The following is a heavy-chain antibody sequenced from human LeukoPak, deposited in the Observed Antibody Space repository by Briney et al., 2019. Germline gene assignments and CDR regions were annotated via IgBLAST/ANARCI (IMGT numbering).Heavy chain of an antibody. CDR3: AGPVGRYSSGLYYYYFDY. D-gene: IGHD3-22*01. V-gene: IGHV4-4*02. J-gene: IGHJ4*02. CDR2: MYLSGTT. Sequence: PSGTLSLTCTVSGDSINSLDLWSWVRQPPGKGLEWIGEMYLSGTTHSNPSVKSRVTISIDKSKNQFFLNLSSVTAADTAVYYCAGPVGRYSSGLYYYYFDYWGQGTLVTVSS. CDR1: GDSINSLDL.